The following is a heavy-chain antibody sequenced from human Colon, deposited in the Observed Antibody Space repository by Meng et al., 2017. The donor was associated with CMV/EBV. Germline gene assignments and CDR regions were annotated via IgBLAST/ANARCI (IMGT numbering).Heavy chain of an antibody. Sequence: GGSLRLSCAASRFTFMCYSMNWVRQAPGKGLEWVSSISSSSSYIYYADSVKGRFTISRDNAKNSLYLQMNSLRAEDTAVYYCARGPGTYSSGWPPGPWGQGTLVTVSS. CDR1: RFTFMCYS. CDR2: ISSSSSYI. V-gene: IGHV3-21*01. J-gene: IGHJ5*02. D-gene: IGHD6-19*01. CDR3: ARGPGTYSSGWPPGP.